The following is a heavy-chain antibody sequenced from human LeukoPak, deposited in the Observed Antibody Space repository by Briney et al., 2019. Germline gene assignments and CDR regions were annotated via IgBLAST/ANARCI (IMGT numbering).Heavy chain of an antibody. J-gene: IGHJ4*02. Sequence: PGGSLRLSCAVSGFAFSNHWMAWVRQAPGKGLEWVANINQGGSQKYYVDSVKGRFTISRDNAKNELSLQMNSLGAEDTAVYCCSTLTSRGLSDSWGQGTLVTVSS. CDR1: GFAFSNHW. D-gene: IGHD4-11*01. V-gene: IGHV3-7*03. CDR3: STLTSRGLSDS. CDR2: INQGGSQK.